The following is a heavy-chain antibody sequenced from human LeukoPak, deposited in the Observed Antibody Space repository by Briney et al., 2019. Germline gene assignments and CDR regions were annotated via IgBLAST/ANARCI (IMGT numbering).Heavy chain of an antibody. CDR1: GGTFSSYA. CDR3: ARGDRFSSSWYKDFDY. V-gene: IGHV1-69*05. CDR2: IIPIFGTA. Sequence: GASVKVSCKASGGTFSSYAISWVRQAPGQGLEWMGGIIPIFGTANYAQKFQGRVTITTGESTSTAYMELSRLRSDDTAVYYCARGDRFSSSWYKDFDYWGQGTLVTVSS. J-gene: IGHJ4*02. D-gene: IGHD6-13*01.